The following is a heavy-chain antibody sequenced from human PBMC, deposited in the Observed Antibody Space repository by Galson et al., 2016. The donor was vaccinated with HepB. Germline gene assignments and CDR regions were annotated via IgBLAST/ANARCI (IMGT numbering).Heavy chain of an antibody. CDR3: AKLDCGRDCPRDD. Sequence: SLRLSCAASGLTFSRDGMHWVRQAPGKGLEWVAVISYDGGDKHYADSVKGRFTVSRDNSKNTLFLQMNSLRVEDAAVYYCAKLDCGRDCPRDDWGQGTLVTVSS. V-gene: IGHV3-30*19. CDR1: GLTFSRDG. CDR2: ISYDGGDK. J-gene: IGHJ4*02. D-gene: IGHD2-21*02.